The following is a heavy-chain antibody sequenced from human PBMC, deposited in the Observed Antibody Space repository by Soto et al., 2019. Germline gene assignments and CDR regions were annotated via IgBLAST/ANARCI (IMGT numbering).Heavy chain of an antibody. CDR3: ARRESSSWSLGAFDF. V-gene: IGHV4-59*08. CDR2: VHYSGST. CDR1: GGSIVNHY. D-gene: IGHD6-13*01. Sequence: SETLSLTCTVSGGSIVNHYWNWVLQPPWKGLEWIGFVHYSGSTHYNPSLKSRVTMSVDTSKNQFSLNLSSVTAADTAVYYCARRESSSWSLGAFDFWGQGTEVTVS. J-gene: IGHJ3*01.